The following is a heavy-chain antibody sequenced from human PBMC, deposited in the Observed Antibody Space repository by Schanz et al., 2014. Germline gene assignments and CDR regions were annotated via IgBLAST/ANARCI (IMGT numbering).Heavy chain of an antibody. J-gene: IGHJ6*02. CDR1: GYTFTGYY. V-gene: IGHV1-2*02. CDR3: ARENTAVAGMPRVMDV. Sequence: QVLLVQSGAEVKQPGASVKVSCKASGYTFTGYYIHWVRQAPGQGFEWMGWINPNSGDRNYAQKFQGRVTMTRDTSISTAYMELSRLTSDDTAVFFCARENTAVAGMPRVMDVWGQGTTVTVTS. CDR2: INPNSGDR. D-gene: IGHD6-19*01.